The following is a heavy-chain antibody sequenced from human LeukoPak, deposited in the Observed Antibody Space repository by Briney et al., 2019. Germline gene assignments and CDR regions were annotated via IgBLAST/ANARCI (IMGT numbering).Heavy chain of an antibody. J-gene: IGHJ6*02. CDR2: VSGSGGST. CDR1: GFTFSSYA. V-gene: IGHV3-23*01. D-gene: IGHD4-17*01. Sequence: PGGSLRLSCAASGFTFSSYAMSWVRQAPGKGLEWVSGVSGSGGSTYYADSVKGRFTISRDNSKNTLYLQINTLRAEDTAVYYCAKGGGDYLIYYGMDVWGQGTTVTVSS. CDR3: AKGGGDYLIYYGMDV.